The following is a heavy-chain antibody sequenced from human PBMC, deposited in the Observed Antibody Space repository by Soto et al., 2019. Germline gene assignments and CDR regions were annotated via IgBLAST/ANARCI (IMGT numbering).Heavy chain of an antibody. Sequence: GASVKVSCKASGGTFSSYAISWVRQAPGQGLEWMGGIIPIFGTANYAQKFQGRVTITADESTSTAYMELSSLRSEDTAVYYCARGPQTTGTGTFDYWGQGTLVTVSS. CDR1: GGTFSSYA. J-gene: IGHJ4*02. V-gene: IGHV1-69*13. CDR2: IIPIFGTA. CDR3: ARGPQTTGTGTFDY. D-gene: IGHD1-1*01.